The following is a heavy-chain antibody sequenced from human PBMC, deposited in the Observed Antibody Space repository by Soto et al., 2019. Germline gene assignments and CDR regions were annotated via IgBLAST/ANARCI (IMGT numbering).Heavy chain of an antibody. J-gene: IGHJ4*02. CDR1: GFTFSSHA. CDR2: ITGSGGST. V-gene: IGHV3-23*01. Sequence: GGSLRLSCAASGFTFSSHAMDWVRQAPGKGLEWVSGITGSGGSTYYADSVKGRFTMSRDNFKNTVFLEMNSLRAEDTAVYYCARDRWREAPGELDYWGQGTLVTVSS. CDR3: ARDRWREAPGELDY. D-gene: IGHD2-15*01.